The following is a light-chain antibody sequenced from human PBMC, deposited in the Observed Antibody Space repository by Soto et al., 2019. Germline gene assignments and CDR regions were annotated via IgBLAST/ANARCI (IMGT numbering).Light chain of an antibody. CDR3: QQLNNYPRT. J-gene: IGKJ1*01. V-gene: IGKV1-9*01. CDR1: QGISSY. Sequence: DIQLTQSPSFLSASVGDSVTITCRASQGISSYLAWYQQKRGKAPELLINAASTLQSGVPSRFSGSGSGTEFTLTISSLQPEDFATYYCQQLNNYPRTFGQGTKVEIK. CDR2: AAS.